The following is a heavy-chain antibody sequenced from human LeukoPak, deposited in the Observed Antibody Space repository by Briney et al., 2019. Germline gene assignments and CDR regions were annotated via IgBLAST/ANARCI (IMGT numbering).Heavy chain of an antibody. CDR1: GGSFSGYY. CDR3: ATDPYGRSVY. Sequence: SETLSLTCAVYGGSFSGYYWSWIRQPPGKGLEWIGEINHSGSTNYNLSLKSRVTISVDTSKNQFSLKLSSVTAADTAVYYCATDPYGRSVYWGQGTLVTVSS. J-gene: IGHJ4*02. D-gene: IGHD1-26*01. V-gene: IGHV4-34*01. CDR2: INHSGST.